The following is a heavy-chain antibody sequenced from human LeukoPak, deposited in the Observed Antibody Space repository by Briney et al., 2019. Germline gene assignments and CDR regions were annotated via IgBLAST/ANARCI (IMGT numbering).Heavy chain of an antibody. Sequence: SETLSLTCTVSGVSISTDNHYWGWIRQPPGKGLEWIGAVYFSGTTYYNPSLKSRVTISVDTSKNQFSLKLSSVTAADTAVYYCARHYDWGANWFDPWGQGTLVTVSS. V-gene: IGHV4-39*01. CDR1: GVSISTDNHY. CDR2: VYFSGTT. CDR3: ARHYDWGANWFDP. D-gene: IGHD3-16*01. J-gene: IGHJ5*02.